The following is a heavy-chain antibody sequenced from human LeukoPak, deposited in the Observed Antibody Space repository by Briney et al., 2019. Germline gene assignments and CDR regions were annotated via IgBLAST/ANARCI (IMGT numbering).Heavy chain of an antibody. CDR3: AKDSDYDILTGYLPT. D-gene: IGHD3-9*01. CDR1: GFSFDDYA. V-gene: IGHV3-9*01. CDR2: ISWNSGSI. J-gene: IGHJ4*02. Sequence: GGSLRLSCAASGFSFDDYAMHWVRQAPGKGLEWVSGISWNSGSIAYADSVKGRFTISRDNAKNSLYLQMNSLRAEDTALYYCAKDSDYDILTGYLPTWGQGTLVTVSS.